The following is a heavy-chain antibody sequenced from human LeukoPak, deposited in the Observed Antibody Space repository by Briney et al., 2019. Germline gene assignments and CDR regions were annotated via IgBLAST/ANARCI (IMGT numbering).Heavy chain of an antibody. Sequence: GGSLRLSCAASGLTFSSYAMSWVRQAPGKGLEWVSAISGSGGSTYYADSVKGRFTISRDNSKNTLYLQMNSLRAEDTAVYYCANGLYSSSWYSFDYWGQGTLVTVSS. D-gene: IGHD6-13*01. CDR2: ISGSGGST. CDR3: ANGLYSSSWYSFDY. V-gene: IGHV3-23*01. J-gene: IGHJ4*02. CDR1: GLTFSSYA.